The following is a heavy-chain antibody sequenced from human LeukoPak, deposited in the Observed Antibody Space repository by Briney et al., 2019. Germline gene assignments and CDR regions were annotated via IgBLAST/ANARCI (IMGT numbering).Heavy chain of an antibody. CDR1: GSTFSSYA. V-gene: IGHV3-30-3*01. D-gene: IGHD6-13*01. CDR2: ISYDGSNK. CDR3: ARVAGISPFDY. Sequence: GGSLRLSCAASGSTFSSYAMSWVRQAPGKGLEWVAVISYDGSNKYYADSVKGRFTISRDNSKNTLYLQMNSLRAEDTAVYYCARVAGISPFDYWGQGTLVTVSS. J-gene: IGHJ4*02.